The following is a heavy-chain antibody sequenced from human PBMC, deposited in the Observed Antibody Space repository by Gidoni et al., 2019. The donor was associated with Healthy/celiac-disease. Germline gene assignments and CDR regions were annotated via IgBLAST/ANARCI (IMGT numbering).Heavy chain of an antibody. V-gene: IGHV4-59*01. J-gene: IGHJ2*01. CDR1: GGSISSYY. Sequence: QVQLQESGPGLVKPSETLSLTCTVSGGSISSYYWSWIRQPPGKGLEWIGYIYYSGSTNYNPSLKSRVTISVDTSKNQFSLKLSSVTAADTAVYYCARGRTTVTTFFGDNWYFDLWGRGTLVTVSS. CDR2: IYYSGST. D-gene: IGHD4-17*01. CDR3: ARGRTTVTTFFGDNWYFDL.